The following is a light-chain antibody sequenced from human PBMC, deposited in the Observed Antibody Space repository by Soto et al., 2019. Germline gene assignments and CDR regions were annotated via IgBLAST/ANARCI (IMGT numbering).Light chain of an antibody. J-gene: IGKJ4*01. CDR1: QSIGSW. CDR3: QQYNSYPLT. Sequence: DTQMTQSPSTLSASAGDRVTITCRASQSIGSWLAWYQQKPGKAPKLLIYKASSLESGVPSRFSGSGSGAEFTLTISSLQPDDFATYYCQQYNSYPLTFGGGTKV. CDR2: KAS. V-gene: IGKV1-5*03.